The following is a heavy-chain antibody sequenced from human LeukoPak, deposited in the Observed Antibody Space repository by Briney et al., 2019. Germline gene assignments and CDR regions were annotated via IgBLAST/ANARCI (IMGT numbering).Heavy chain of an antibody. J-gene: IGHJ2*01. V-gene: IGHV4-59*01. CDR1: GGAISSYY. Sequence: KASETLSLTCTVSGGAISSYYWSWIRQPPGKGLEWIGYIYYSGSTNYNPSLKSRVTMSVDTSQNQFSLRLTSVTAADTAVYHCARGGWSLDLWGRGTLVTVSS. D-gene: IGHD1-26*01. CDR2: IYYSGST. CDR3: ARGGWSLDL.